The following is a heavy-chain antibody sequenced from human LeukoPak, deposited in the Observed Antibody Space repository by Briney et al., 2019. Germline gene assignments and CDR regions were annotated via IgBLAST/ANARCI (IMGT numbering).Heavy chain of an antibody. Sequence: ASVKVPCKASGGTFSSYAISWVRQAPGQGLEWMGRIIPILGIANYAQKFQGRVTITADKSTSTAYMELSSLRSEDTAVYYCARPVQLELGGDAFDIWGQGTMVTVSS. J-gene: IGHJ3*02. CDR2: IIPILGIA. D-gene: IGHD1-1*01. V-gene: IGHV1-69*04. CDR3: ARPVQLELGGDAFDI. CDR1: GGTFSSYA.